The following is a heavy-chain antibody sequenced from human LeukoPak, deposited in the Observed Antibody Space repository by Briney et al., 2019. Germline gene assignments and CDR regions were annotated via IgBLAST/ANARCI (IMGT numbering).Heavy chain of an antibody. J-gene: IGHJ3*02. Sequence: PSETLSLTCAASGGSISSSNWWSWVRQPPGKGLEWIGEIYHSGSTNYNPSLKSRVTISVDKSKNQFSLKLSSVTAADTAVYYCARDNGLGYCSSTSCYRGSIDAFDIWGQGTMVTVSS. D-gene: IGHD2-2*01. V-gene: IGHV4-4*02. CDR2: IYHSGST. CDR3: ARDNGLGYCSSTSCYRGSIDAFDI. CDR1: GGSISSSNW.